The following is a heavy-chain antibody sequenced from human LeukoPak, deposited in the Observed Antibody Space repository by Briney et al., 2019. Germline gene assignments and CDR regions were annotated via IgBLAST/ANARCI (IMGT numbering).Heavy chain of an antibody. V-gene: IGHV1-2*02. CDR2: IAPNSGGT. CDR1: GYTFTGYY. J-gene: IGHJ4*02. Sequence: ASVKVSCKTSGYTFTGYYIHLLRQAPGQGLEWMAWIAPNSGGTNYAHKFQGRVTMTRDTSISTAYMEVSSLSSDDTAVYYCARELIDFHDHTNKGFFDSWGQGTLVTVSS. CDR3: ARELIDFHDHTNKGFFDS. D-gene: IGHD3/OR15-3a*01.